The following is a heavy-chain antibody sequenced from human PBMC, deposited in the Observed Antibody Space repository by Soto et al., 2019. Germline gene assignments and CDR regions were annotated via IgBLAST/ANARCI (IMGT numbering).Heavy chain of an antibody. Sequence: PGGSLRLSCLASGFIFRSYAMHWVRQAPGKGLEWVAVITYDGINGYYADSVRGRFAISRDNSKNTLYLQMNSLRPEDTAVYYCARASSGSYPNFDYWGQGTLVTVSS. J-gene: IGHJ4*02. CDR1: GFIFRSYA. D-gene: IGHD1-26*01. CDR3: ARASSGSYPNFDY. CDR2: ITYDGING. V-gene: IGHV3-30*09.